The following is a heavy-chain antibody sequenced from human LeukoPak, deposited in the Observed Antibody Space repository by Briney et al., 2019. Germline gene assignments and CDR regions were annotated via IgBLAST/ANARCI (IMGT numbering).Heavy chain of an antibody. V-gene: IGHV4-30-2*01. Sequence: SETLSLTCTVSGGSISSGGYYWSWIRQPPGKGLEWIGYIYHSGSTYYNPSLKSRVTISVDRSKNQFSLKLSSVTAADTAVYYCARGGMVVTPYPHPGWFDPWGQGTLVTVSS. D-gene: IGHD4-23*01. CDR3: ARGGMVVTPYPHPGWFDP. J-gene: IGHJ5*02. CDR2: IYHSGST. CDR1: GGSISSGGYY.